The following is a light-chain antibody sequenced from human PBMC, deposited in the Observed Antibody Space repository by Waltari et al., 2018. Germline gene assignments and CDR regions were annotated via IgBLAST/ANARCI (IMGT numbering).Light chain of an antibody. CDR3: QQYNDWPRT. CDR1: QSVSTN. J-gene: IGKJ2*01. V-gene: IGKV3-15*01. CDR2: SAS. Sequence: EIVMTQSPVTLSVSPGERATLSCRASQSVSTNLAWYRQRPGQAPRLLMYSASTRASGLPARVSGSGSETEFTLTISSLHSEDFAVYYCQQYNDWPRTFGQGTKLEI.